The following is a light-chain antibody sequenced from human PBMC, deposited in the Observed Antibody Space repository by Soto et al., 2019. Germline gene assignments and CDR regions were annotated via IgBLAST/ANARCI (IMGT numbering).Light chain of an antibody. CDR2: EVS. V-gene: IGLV2-8*01. Sequence: LTQPPSASGSPGQSVTISCTGTSSDVGGYNYVSWYQQHPGKAPKLMIYEVSKRPSGVPDRFSGSKSGNTASLTVSGLQAEDEADYYCSSYEGSNNYVFGTGTKVTVL. CDR3: SSYEGSNNYV. J-gene: IGLJ1*01. CDR1: SSDVGGYNY.